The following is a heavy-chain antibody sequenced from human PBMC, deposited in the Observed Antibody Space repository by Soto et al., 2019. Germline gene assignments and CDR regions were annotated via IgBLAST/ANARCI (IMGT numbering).Heavy chain of an antibody. CDR3: AARGVTAIYYYYGMDV. CDR2: SSGSGGST. CDR1: GFTFSSYA. V-gene: IGHV3-23*01. D-gene: IGHD2-21*02. Sequence: GGSLRLSCAASGFTFSSYAMNWVRQAPGKGLEWVSASSGSGGSTYYADSVKDRFTISRDNSTNTLYLQMNSLRAEDTAVYYCAARGVTAIYYYYGMDVWGQGTTVTVSS. J-gene: IGHJ6*02.